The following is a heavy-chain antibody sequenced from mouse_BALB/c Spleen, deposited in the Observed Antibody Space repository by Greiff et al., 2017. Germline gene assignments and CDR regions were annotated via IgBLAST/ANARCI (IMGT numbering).Heavy chain of an antibody. D-gene: IGHD2-3*01. CDR2: IWAGGST. V-gene: IGHV2-9*02. CDR1: GFSLTSYG. Sequence: VQLVESGPGLVAPSQSLSITCTVSGFSLTSYGVHWVRQPPGKGLEWLGVIWAGGSTNYNSALMSRLSISKDNSKSQVFLKMNSLQTDDTAMYYCARERIYDGYYWYFDVWGAGTTVTVSS. CDR3: ARERIYDGYYWYFDV. J-gene: IGHJ1*01.